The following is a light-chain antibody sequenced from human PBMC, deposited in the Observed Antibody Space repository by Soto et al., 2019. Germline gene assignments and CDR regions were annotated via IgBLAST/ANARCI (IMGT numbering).Light chain of an antibody. J-gene: IGKJ1*01. CDR2: DAS. CDR3: QQYNGNSWT. Sequence: DIQMTQSPSTLSASVGDRVAITCRASQSISQWVAWYQQKPGRAPELLIYDASKLKSGVPSRFSGSGSGTELILTITSLQHDDSAMYYCQQYNGNSWTFGRGTKVEIK. CDR1: QSISQW. V-gene: IGKV1-5*01.